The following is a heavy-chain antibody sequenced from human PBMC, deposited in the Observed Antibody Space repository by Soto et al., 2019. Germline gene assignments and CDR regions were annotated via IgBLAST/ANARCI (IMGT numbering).Heavy chain of an antibody. CDR3: ARSSGLYVWFDP. J-gene: IGHJ5*02. V-gene: IGHV1-3*05. D-gene: IGHD6-25*01. Sequence: QVQLVQSGAEEKKPGASVKVSCKASGYTFTSYAMHWVRQAPGQRLEWMGWINAGNGNTKYSQKFQGRVTITRDTSASTAYMELSSLRSEDTAVYYCARSSGLYVWFDPGGQGTLVTVSS. CDR1: GYTFTSYA. CDR2: INAGNGNT.